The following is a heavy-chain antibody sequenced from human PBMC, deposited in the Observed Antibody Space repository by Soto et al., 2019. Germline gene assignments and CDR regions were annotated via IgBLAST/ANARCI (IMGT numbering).Heavy chain of an antibody. CDR3: ARMGAYYYDSSGYSDY. V-gene: IGHV1-18*01. D-gene: IGHD3-22*01. Sequence: ASVKVSCKASGYTFTSYGISWVRQAPGQGLEWMGWISAYNGNTNYAQKLQGRVTITADESTSTAYMELSSLRSEDTAVYYCARMGAYYYDSSGYSDYWGQGTLVTVSS. CDR1: GYTFTSYG. J-gene: IGHJ4*02. CDR2: ISAYNGNT.